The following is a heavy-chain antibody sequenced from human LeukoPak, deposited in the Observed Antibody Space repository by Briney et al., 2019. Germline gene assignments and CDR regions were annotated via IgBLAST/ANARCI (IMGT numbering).Heavy chain of an antibody. CDR3: ARALGRDIVVVVAANSGYWFDP. Sequence: SETLSLTCAVYGGSFRGYYWSWLRQPPGKGLDWIGEINHSGSTNYNPSLKSRVTISVDTSKNQFSLKLSSVTAADTAVYYCARALGRDIVVVVAANSGYWFDPWGQGTLVTVSS. CDR1: GGSFRGYY. V-gene: IGHV4-34*01. D-gene: IGHD2-15*01. J-gene: IGHJ5*02. CDR2: INHSGST.